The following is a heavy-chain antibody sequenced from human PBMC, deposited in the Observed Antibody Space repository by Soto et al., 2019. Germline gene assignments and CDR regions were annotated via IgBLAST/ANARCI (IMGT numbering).Heavy chain of an antibody. D-gene: IGHD2-15*01. CDR1: GFTFSSYA. J-gene: IGHJ4*02. Sequence: GGSLRLSCAASGFTFSSYAMSWVRQAPGKGLEWVSAISGSGGSTYYADSVKGRFTISRDNSKNTLYLQMNSLRAEDTAVYYCAKDGGVVVAATKYFDYWGQGTLVTVSS. CDR3: AKDGGVVVAATKYFDY. V-gene: IGHV3-23*01. CDR2: ISGSGGST.